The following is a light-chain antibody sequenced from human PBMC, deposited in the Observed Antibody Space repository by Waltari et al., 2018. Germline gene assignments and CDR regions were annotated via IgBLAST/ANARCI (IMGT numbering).Light chain of an antibody. CDR3: SSYAGSNTDV. Sequence: QAALTQPHSVSGSPGQSVAISCTGSNNDIGAYNYVSWYQQHPGTAPKLMIYEVSKRPSGVSDRFSGSKSGNTASLTISGLQAEDEADYYCSSYAGSNTDVFGSGTKLTVL. CDR2: EVS. V-gene: IGLV2-11*01. CDR1: NNDIGAYNY. J-gene: IGLJ6*01.